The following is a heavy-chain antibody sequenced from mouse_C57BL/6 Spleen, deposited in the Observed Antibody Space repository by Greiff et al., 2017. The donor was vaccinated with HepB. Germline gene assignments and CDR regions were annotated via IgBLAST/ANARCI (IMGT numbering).Heavy chain of an antibody. CDR2: ISYDGSN. CDR3: ARDHYGNWYFDV. CDR1: GYSITSGYY. D-gene: IGHD2-1*01. J-gene: IGHJ1*03. V-gene: IGHV3-6*01. Sequence: EVKLVESGPGLVKPSQSLSLTCSVTGYSITSGYYWNWIRQFPGNKLEWMGYISYDGSNNYNPSLKNRISITRDTSKNQFFLKLNSVTTEDTATYYCARDHYGNWYFDVWGTGTTVTVSS.